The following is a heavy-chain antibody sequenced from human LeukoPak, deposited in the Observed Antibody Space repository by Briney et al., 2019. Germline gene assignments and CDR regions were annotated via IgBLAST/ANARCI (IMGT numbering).Heavy chain of an antibody. CDR1: GYTFTSYY. CDR2: INPSGGST. D-gene: IGHD3-10*01. V-gene: IGHV1-46*01. J-gene: IGHJ4*02. Sequence: ASVKVSRKASGYTFTSYYMHWVRQAPGQGLEWMGIINPSGGSTSYAQKFQGRVTMTRDTSTSTVYMELSSLRSEDTAVYYCARNHGSSFRGGYYYGSGSYSSPAPFDYWGQGTLVTVSS. CDR3: ARNHGSSFRGGYYYGSGSYSSPAPFDY.